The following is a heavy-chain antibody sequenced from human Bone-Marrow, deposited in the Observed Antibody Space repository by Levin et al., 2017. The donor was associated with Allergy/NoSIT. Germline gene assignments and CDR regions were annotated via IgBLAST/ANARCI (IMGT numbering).Heavy chain of an antibody. J-gene: IGHJ4*03. CDR1: GFTFSHHS. CDR2: ITDTGSSI. V-gene: IGHV3-21*03. CDR3: ARVIGPYSLPWKGEMDS. Sequence: PGGSLRLSCAASGFTFSHHSMNWVRQAPGKRLEWVSSITDTGSSIFYSDSVKGRFTMSRDNAKSSLFLQMNSLRAEDTAVYYCARVIGPYSLPWKGEMDSWGQGTLVIVSS. D-gene: IGHD5-24*01.